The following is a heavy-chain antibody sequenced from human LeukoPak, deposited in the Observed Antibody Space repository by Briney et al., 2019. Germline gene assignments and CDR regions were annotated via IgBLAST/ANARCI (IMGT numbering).Heavy chain of an antibody. Sequence: GGSLRLSCAVSGFTFSSSGMHWVRQAPGKGLEWIAAISYDGSNKYYADSVKGRFTISRDNSKNTLYLQMNSLRAEDTAVYYCAREGETNFYYYDSSGYSSDYWGQGTLVTVSS. CDR3: AREGETNFYYYDSSGYSSDY. CDR2: ISYDGSNK. V-gene: IGHV3-30*04. D-gene: IGHD3-22*01. CDR1: GFTFSSSG. J-gene: IGHJ4*02.